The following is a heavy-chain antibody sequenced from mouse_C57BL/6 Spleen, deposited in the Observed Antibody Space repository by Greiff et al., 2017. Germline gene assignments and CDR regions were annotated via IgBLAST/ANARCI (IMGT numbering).Heavy chain of an antibody. J-gene: IGHJ3*01. CDR2: IWRGGST. CDR3: AGHYYGSSYGFAY. D-gene: IGHD1-1*01. CDR1: GFSLTSYG. V-gene: IGHV2-2*01. Sequence: QVQLQQSGPGLVQPSQSLSITCTVSGFSLTSYGVHWVRQSPGKGLEWLGVIWRGGSTDYNAAFISRLSISKDNSKSQVFFKMNSLQADDTAKYYCAGHYYGSSYGFAYWGQGTLVTVSA.